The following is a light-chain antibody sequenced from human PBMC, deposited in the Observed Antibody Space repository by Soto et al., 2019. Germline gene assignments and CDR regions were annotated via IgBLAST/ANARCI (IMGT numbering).Light chain of an antibody. CDR3: QQYNSLWT. J-gene: IGKJ1*01. CDR1: QSISSW. CDR2: KAS. V-gene: IGKV1-5*03. Sequence: DIQMTQSPSTLSASVGDRVTITCRASQSISSWLAWYQQKPGKAPKLLIYKASSLESGVRSRFSGSGSGTEFTLTISSLQPDDFASYYCQQYNSLWTCGQGTKVEIK.